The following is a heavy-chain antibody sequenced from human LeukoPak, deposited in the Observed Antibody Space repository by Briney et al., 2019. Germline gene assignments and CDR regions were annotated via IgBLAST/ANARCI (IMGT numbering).Heavy chain of an antibody. Sequence: GGSLRLSCAASGFTFSDYSMNWVRQAPGKGLEWVSYIDGSGDTIYYADSVKGRFTISRDNAKNSLDLQMNGLRDEDTAVYYCSRQFDCWGQGTLVTVSS. V-gene: IGHV3-48*02. CDR1: GFTFSDYS. J-gene: IGHJ4*02. CDR3: SRQFDC. CDR2: IDGSGDTI.